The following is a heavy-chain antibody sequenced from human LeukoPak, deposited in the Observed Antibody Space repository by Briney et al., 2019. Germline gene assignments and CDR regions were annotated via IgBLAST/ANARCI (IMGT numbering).Heavy chain of an antibody. CDR3: ATAPPLTGDNWFDP. D-gene: IGHD3-9*01. CDR1: GYTLTELS. V-gene: IGHV1-24*01. CDR2: FYPEDGET. Sequence: VASVKVSCKVSGYTLTELSMHWVRRAPGKGLEWMGGFYPEDGETIYAQKFKGRVTMTEDTSTDQAYMELSSLRSEDTAVYYCATAPPLTGDNWFDPWGQGTLVTVSS. J-gene: IGHJ5*02.